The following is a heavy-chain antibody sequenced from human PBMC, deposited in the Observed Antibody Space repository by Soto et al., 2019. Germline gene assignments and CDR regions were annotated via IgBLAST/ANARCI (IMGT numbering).Heavy chain of an antibody. CDR2: LSYDGSNK. D-gene: IGHD3-22*01. Sequence: QVQLVESGGGVVQPGRSLRLSCAASGFTFSSYGMHWVRQAPGKGLEWVAVLSYDGSNKYYADSVKGRFTISRDNSKNTLYLQMNSLRAEDTAAYYCAKFFAANYYDSSGYYQGPNDYWGQGTLVTVSS. V-gene: IGHV3-30*18. CDR1: GFTFSSYG. CDR3: AKFFAANYYDSSGYYQGPNDY. J-gene: IGHJ4*02.